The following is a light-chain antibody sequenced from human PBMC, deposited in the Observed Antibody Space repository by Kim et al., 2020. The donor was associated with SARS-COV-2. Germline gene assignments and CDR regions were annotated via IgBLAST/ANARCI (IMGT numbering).Light chain of an antibody. V-gene: IGKV3-15*01. CDR3: QQYNNWPRT. CDR2: GAS. Sequence: EIVMTQSPATLSVSPEERATLSCRASQSVSSNLAWYQQKPGQAPRLLIYGASTRATGIPARFSGSGSGTEFTLTISSLQSEDFAVYYCQQYNNWPRTFGKGTKVEIK. J-gene: IGKJ1*01. CDR1: QSVSSN.